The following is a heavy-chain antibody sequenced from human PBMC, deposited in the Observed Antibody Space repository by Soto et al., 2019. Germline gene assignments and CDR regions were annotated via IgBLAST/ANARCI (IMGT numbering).Heavy chain of an antibody. CDR3: ATPACAATWCSPSHNLDH. J-gene: IGHJ4*02. CDR1: GGTFVRHV. Sequence: QVQLVQSGAEVKKPESSVKVSCKTSGGTFVRHVISWVRQAPGQGPEWMGKINPLSGISNYAQKFQDRVTFTADTDSSTAYMELSSLRSDDTAVYYCATPACAATWCSPSHNLDHWGQGTLVPVSS. V-gene: IGHV1-69*09. D-gene: IGHD2-2*01. CDR2: INPLSGIS.